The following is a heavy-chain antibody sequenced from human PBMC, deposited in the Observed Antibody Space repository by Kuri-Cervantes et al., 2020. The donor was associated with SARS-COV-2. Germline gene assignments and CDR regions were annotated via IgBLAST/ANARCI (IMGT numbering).Heavy chain of an antibody. D-gene: IGHD5-18*01. V-gene: IGHV4-39*01. Sequence: GSLRLSCTVSGGSISSSSYYWGWIRQPPGKGLERIGSIYYSGSTYYNPSLKSRVTISVDTSKNQFSLKLSSVTAADTAVYYCARHRYSYGTPDWFDPWGQGTLVTVSS. CDR1: GGSISSSSYY. CDR3: ARHRYSYGTPDWFDP. J-gene: IGHJ5*02. CDR2: IYYSGST.